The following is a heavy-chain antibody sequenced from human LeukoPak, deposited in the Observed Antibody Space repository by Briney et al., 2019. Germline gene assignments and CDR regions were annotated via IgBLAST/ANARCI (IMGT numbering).Heavy chain of an antibody. CDR2: IHSDGTIT. J-gene: IGHJ4*02. D-gene: IGHD6-19*01. V-gene: IGHV3-74*01. CDR1: GFVFSNYW. Sequence: PGGSLRLSCAASGFVFSNYWMHWVRQAPGKGLVWVSRIHSDGTITNYADAVKGRPTISRDNAKNTLYLQVSSLTAEDTAIYYCARGAVAASYYFDSWGQGTLVTVSS. CDR3: ARGAVAASYYFDS.